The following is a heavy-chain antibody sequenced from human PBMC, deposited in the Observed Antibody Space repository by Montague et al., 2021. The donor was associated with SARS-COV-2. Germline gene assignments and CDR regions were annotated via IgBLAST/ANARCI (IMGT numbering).Heavy chain of an antibody. CDR2: ISGSGVLT. CDR1: GFTFSDNA. CDR3: ARFFRQRLAPGFFQQ. J-gene: IGHJ1*01. Sequence: SLRLSCAASGFTFSDNAMTWVRQAPGKGLECLSSISGSGVLTFYAASVTGRFTISRDNSKNTLSLQMNSLRAEDTAIYYCARFFRQRLAPGFFQQWGQGTLVSVSS. V-gene: IGHV3-23*01. D-gene: IGHD3-16*01.